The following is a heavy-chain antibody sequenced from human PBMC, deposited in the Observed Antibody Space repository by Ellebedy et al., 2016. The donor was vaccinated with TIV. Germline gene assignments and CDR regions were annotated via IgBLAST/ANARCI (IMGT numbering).Heavy chain of an antibody. D-gene: IGHD3-22*01. V-gene: IGHV1-46*01. CDR1: GYTFTSYY. J-gene: IGHJ4*02. CDR3: ARGDNYYYDSSGYYYTY. CDR2: INPTTGNS. Sequence: ASVKVSCKAPGYTFTSYYFYWVRQAPGQGLEWMGIINPTTGNSNYAQKFQGRVTMTRDTSTSTVYMELSSLRSEDTAVYYCARGDNYYYDSSGYYYTYWGQGTLVTVSS.